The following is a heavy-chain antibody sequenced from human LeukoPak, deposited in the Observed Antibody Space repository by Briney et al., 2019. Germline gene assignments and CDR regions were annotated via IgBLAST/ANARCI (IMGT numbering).Heavy chain of an antibody. V-gene: IGHV4-30-4*01. CDR3: ASHDYYDSSGYYPFDY. CDR2: VAYTGST. D-gene: IGHD3-22*01. Sequence: SETLSLTCTVSGGSITSGEHYCSWIRQPPGKGLEWIGYVAYTGSTNYNPSLSSRVTMSVDTSKNQFSLKLSSVTAADTAVYYCASHDYYDSSGYYPFDYWGQGTLVTVSS. J-gene: IGHJ4*02. CDR1: GGSITSGEHY.